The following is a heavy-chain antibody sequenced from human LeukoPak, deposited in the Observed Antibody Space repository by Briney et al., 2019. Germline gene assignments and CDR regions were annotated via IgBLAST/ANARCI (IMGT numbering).Heavy chain of an antibody. CDR1: GYTFTSYY. CDR3: AQGYCSSTSCQMGWFDP. J-gene: IGHJ5*02. Sequence: ASVKVSCKASGYTFTSYYMHWVRQAPGQGLEWMGIINPSGGSTSYAQKFQGRVTMTRDTSTSTVYMELSSLRSDDTAVYYCAQGYCSSTSCQMGWFDPWGQGTLVTVSS. D-gene: IGHD2-2*01. V-gene: IGHV1-46*01. CDR2: INPSGGST.